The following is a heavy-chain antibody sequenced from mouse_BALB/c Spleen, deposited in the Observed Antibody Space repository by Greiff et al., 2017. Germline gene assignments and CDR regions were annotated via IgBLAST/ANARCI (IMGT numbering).Heavy chain of an antibody. D-gene: IGHD6-1*01. J-gene: IGHJ4*01. CDR2: IWGDGST. V-gene: IGHV2-6-7*01. CDR3: ARDEGRSLYAMDY. CDR1: GFPLTGYG. Sequence: QVQLKESGPGLVAPSQTLSITCTASGFPLTGYGVNWVRQPPGKGLEWLGIIWGDGSTDYNSALNSRLTIGKDNSKSQVFLKMNSLQTDDTARDYCARDEGRSLYAMDYWGQGTSVTVSS.